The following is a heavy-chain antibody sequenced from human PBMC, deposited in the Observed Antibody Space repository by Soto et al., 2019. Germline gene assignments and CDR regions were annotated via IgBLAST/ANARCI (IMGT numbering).Heavy chain of an antibody. V-gene: IGHV3-74*01. D-gene: IGHD2-15*01. CDR1: GFTFSSYW. CDR2: INSDGSST. CDR3: ARWGRAPGYGMDV. J-gene: IGHJ6*02. Sequence: PGGSLRLSCAASGFTFSSYWMHWVRQAPGKGLVWVSRINSDGSSTSYADSVKGRFTISRDNAKNTLYLQMNSLRAEDTAVYYCARWGRAPGYGMDVWGQGTTVTVSS.